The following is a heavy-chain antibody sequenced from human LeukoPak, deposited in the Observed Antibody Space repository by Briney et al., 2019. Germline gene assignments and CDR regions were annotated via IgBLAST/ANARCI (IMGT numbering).Heavy chain of an antibody. D-gene: IGHD6-6*01. CDR3: ARAPPRSSSSSFFDY. Sequence: GGSLRLSCAASGFTFSDYYMSWIRQAPGKGLEWVSYISSSGSTIYYADSVKGRFTISRDNAKNSLYLQMNSLRAEDTAVYYCARAPPRSSSSSFFDYWGQGTLVTVSS. J-gene: IGHJ4*02. V-gene: IGHV3-11*04. CDR2: ISSSGSTI. CDR1: GFTFSDYY.